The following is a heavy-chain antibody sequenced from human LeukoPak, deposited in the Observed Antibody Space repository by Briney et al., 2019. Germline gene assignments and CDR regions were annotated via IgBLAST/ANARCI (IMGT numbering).Heavy chain of an antibody. CDR1: GFTFDDYA. Sequence: SLRLSCAASGFTFDDYAMHWVRQAPGKGLEWVSGISWNSGSIGYADSVKGRFTISRDNAKNSLYLQMNSLRAEDTALYYCAKDSGDGGSYSPGGDDAFDIWGQGTMVTVSS. CDR2: ISWNSGSI. D-gene: IGHD1-26*01. V-gene: IGHV3-9*01. CDR3: AKDSGDGGSYSPGGDDAFDI. J-gene: IGHJ3*02.